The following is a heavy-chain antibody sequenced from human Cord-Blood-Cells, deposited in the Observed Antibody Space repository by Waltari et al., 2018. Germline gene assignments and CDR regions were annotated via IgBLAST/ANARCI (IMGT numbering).Heavy chain of an antibody. CDR1: GGSISSSSYY. D-gene: IGHD3-10*01. CDR3: ARPYGSGSYYAFDI. Sequence: QLQLQESGPGLVKPSETLSLTCTVSGGSISSSSYYWGWIRQPPGKGLEWIGSSYYSERTYSTPSLKSRVTISVDTSKNQFSLKLSSVTAADAAVYYCARPYGSGSYYAFDIWGQGTMVTVSS. J-gene: IGHJ3*02. CDR2: SYYSERT. V-gene: IGHV4-39*01.